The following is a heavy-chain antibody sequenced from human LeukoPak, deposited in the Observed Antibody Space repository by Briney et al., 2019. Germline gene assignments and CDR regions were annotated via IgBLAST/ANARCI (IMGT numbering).Heavy chain of an antibody. V-gene: IGHV4-39*01. J-gene: IGHJ5*02. CDR3: TRSCGSTSCSDGDWFDP. CDR2: MHYSGST. Sequence: PSETLSLTCTVSGGSIINYDYYWGWIRQPPGKGLEWIASMHYSGSTYLNPSLKSRVTISVDTSKNQFSLNLSSVTAADTAVYYCTRSCGSTSCSDGDWFDPWGQGTLATVSS. CDR1: GGSIINYDYY. D-gene: IGHD2-2*01.